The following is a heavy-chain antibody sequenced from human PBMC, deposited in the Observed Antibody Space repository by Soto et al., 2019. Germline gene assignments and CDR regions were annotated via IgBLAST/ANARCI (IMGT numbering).Heavy chain of an antibody. J-gene: IGHJ5*02. V-gene: IGHV1-24*01. D-gene: IGHD4-17*01. Sequence: GASVKVSCKVSGYTLTELSMHWVRQAPGKGLEWMGGFDPEDGETIYAQKFQGRVTMTEDTSTDTAYMELSSLRSEDTAVYYCARGIKYGDYSMWFDPWGPGTLVTVSS. CDR1: GYTLTELS. CDR2: FDPEDGET. CDR3: ARGIKYGDYSMWFDP.